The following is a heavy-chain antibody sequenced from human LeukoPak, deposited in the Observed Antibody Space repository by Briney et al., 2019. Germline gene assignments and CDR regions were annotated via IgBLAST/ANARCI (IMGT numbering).Heavy chain of an antibody. J-gene: IGHJ5*02. CDR3: ARGRYCSSANCYDWFDP. Sequence: SETLSLTCVVSDGSFRGYHWNWIRQPPGKGLEWIGEITYGGTTNYNPSLRGRVTMSVDTSKKQFSLKLTSVTAADTAVYYCARGRYCSSANCYDWFDPWGQGTLVSVSS. V-gene: IGHV4-34*01. CDR1: DGSFRGYH. CDR2: ITYGGTT. D-gene: IGHD2-2*01.